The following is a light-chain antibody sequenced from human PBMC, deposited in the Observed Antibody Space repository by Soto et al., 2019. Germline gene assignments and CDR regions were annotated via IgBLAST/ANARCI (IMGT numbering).Light chain of an antibody. CDR3: QQYGSSPPFT. CDR2: GTS. Sequence: EIVLTQSPGTLSLSPGERATLSCRASQSISSSYLAWYQQKPGQAPRLLIYGTSGRATGIPDRFSGSGSGTDFTLTISILEPEDFAVYYCQQYGSSPPFTFGPGTKVDIK. J-gene: IGKJ3*01. CDR1: QSISSSY. V-gene: IGKV3-20*01.